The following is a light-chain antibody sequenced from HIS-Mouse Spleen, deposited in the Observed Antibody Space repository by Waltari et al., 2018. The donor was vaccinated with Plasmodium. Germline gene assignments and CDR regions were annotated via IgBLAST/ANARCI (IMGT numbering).Light chain of an antibody. J-gene: IGKJ1*01. CDR3: QQNYNTWT. CDR1: QSISSY. Sequence: DIQMTQSPSSLSASVGDRVTITCRASQSISSYLNWYQQKPGKAPKLLIYAASSVQSGFPSRFSGSGSGTDFTLTISSLQPEDFATYYCQQNYNTWTFGQGTKVEIK. CDR2: AAS. V-gene: IGKV1-39*01.